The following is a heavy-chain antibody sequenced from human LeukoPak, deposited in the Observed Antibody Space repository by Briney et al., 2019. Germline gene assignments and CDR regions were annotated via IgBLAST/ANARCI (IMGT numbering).Heavy chain of an antibody. D-gene: IGHD3-22*01. CDR2: INFGNGNT. J-gene: IGHJ4*02. CDR1: GYTFTNYV. Sequence: ASVKVSCKASGYTFTNYVMHWVRQAPGQRLEWMGWINFGNGNTKYSQKFQGRVTITRDTSAGTAYMELSSLRSEDTAVYYCARAGDGNDYSHFDYWGQGALVTVSS. V-gene: IGHV1-3*01. CDR3: ARAGDGNDYSHFDY.